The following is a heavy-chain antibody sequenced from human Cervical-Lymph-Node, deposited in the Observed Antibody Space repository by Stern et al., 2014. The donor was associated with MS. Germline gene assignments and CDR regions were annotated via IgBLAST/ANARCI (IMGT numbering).Heavy chain of an antibody. V-gene: IGHV3-33*01. Sequence: VQLLESGGGVVQPGRSLRLSCAASGFTFSSYGMHWVRQAPGKGLGWVAVIWYDGSNKYYADSVKGRFTISRDNSKNTLYLQMNSLRAEDTAVYYCAREGRTTSEFYYFDYWGQGTLVTVSS. CDR3: AREGRTTSEFYYFDY. J-gene: IGHJ4*02. D-gene: IGHD4-17*01. CDR2: IWYDGSNK. CDR1: GFTFSSYG.